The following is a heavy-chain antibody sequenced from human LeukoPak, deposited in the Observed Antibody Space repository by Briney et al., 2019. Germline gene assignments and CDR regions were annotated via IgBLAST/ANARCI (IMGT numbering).Heavy chain of an antibody. CDR3: ARRWIQLWGQNWFDP. CDR1: GGSISSGSYY. Sequence: SETLSLTCTVSGGSISSGSYYWNWIRQPAGKGLEWIGRIYTSGSTNYNPSLKSRVTISVDTSKNQFSLKLSSVTAADTAVYYCARRWIQLWGQNWFDPWGQGTLVTVSS. J-gene: IGHJ5*02. CDR2: IYTSGST. V-gene: IGHV4-61*02. D-gene: IGHD5-18*01.